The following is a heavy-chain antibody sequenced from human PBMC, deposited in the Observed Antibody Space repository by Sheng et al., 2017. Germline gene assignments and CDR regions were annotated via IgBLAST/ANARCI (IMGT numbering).Heavy chain of an antibody. D-gene: IGHD3-10*01. CDR3: ARDPDGSGSYGY. J-gene: IGHJ4*02. V-gene: IGHV4-39*07. CDR1: GGSISSSSYY. CDR2: IYYSGST. Sequence: QLQLQESGPGLVKPSETLSLTCTVSGGSISSSSYYWGWIRQPPGKGLEWIGSIYYSGSTYYNPSLKSRVTISVDTSKNQFSLKLSSVTAADTAVYYCARDPDGSGSYGYWGQGTLVTGLL.